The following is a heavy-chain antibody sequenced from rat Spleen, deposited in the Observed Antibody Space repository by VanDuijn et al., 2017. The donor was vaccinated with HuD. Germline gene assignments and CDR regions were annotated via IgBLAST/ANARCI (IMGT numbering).Heavy chain of an antibody. D-gene: IGHD1-10*01. V-gene: IGHV3-3*01. CDR1: GYSITSSYR. CDR3: TRDEAITAAY. Sequence: EVQLQESGPGLVKPSQSLSLTCSVTGYSITSSYRWNWIRKFPGNKLEWMGYINSAGSTNYNPSLKSRISITRDTSKNQFFLQVNSVTTEDTATYYCTRDEAITAAYWGQGTLVTVSS. J-gene: IGHJ3*01. CDR2: INSAGST.